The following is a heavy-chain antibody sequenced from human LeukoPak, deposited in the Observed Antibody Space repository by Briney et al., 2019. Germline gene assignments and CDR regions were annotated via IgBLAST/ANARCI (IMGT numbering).Heavy chain of an antibody. Sequence: SETLSLTCAVSGYSISSGYYWGWIRQPPGKGVEGIGSIYHSGSTYYNPSLKSRVTISVDPSKNQFSLKLSSVTAADTAVYYCARQTGYCSSTSCYTKNDAFDIWGQGTMVTVSS. D-gene: IGHD2-2*02. J-gene: IGHJ3*02. CDR3: ARQTGYCSSTSCYTKNDAFDI. CDR2: IYHSGST. CDR1: GYSISSGYY. V-gene: IGHV4-38-2*01.